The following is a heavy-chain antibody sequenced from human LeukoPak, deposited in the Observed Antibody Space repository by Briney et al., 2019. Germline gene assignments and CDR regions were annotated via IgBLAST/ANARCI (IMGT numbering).Heavy chain of an antibody. Sequence: SETLSLTCTVSGGSISSYYWSWIRQPPGKGLEWIGYIYYSGSTNYNPSLKSRVTISVDTSKNQFSLKLSSVTVADTAVYYCARGHSYYYYYYYMDVWGKGTTVTVSS. J-gene: IGHJ6*03. CDR2: IYYSGST. D-gene: IGHD2-15*01. CDR3: ARGHSYYYYYYYMDV. CDR1: GGSISSYY. V-gene: IGHV4-59*01.